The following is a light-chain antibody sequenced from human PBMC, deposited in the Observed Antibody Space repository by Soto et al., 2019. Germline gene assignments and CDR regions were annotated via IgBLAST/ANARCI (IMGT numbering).Light chain of an antibody. V-gene: IGKV3-15*01. CDR3: QQYNNWPET. Sequence: EIVLTQSPGTLSLSTGERATLSCRASQSVSSDLAWYQQQPGQAPRLLIYGASTRATGIPARFSGSGSGTEFTLTISSLQSEDFAVYYCQQYNNWPETFGQGTKVDIK. CDR2: GAS. J-gene: IGKJ1*01. CDR1: QSVSSD.